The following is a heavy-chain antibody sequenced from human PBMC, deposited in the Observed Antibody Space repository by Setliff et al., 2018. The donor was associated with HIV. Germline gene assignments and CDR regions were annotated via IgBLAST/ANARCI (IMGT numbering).Heavy chain of an antibody. Sequence: GGSLRLSCAASGFTVSTTYMSWVRQAPGKGLEWVSIIYSGGETYYAGSVEGRFNISRDSSKDTLYLQMKNVRPEDTAVYYCARAPSSYDIWSGYYYYYMDVWGKGTTVTVSS. V-gene: IGHV3-66*02. D-gene: IGHD3-3*01. J-gene: IGHJ6*03. CDR1: GFTVSTTY. CDR3: ARAPSSYDIWSGYYYYYMDV. CDR2: IYSGGET.